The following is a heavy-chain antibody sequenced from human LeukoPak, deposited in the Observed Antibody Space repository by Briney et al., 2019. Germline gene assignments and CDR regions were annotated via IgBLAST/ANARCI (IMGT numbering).Heavy chain of an antibody. V-gene: IGHV3-64*01. Sequence: GGSLRLSCAASGFTFSSYAMHWVRQAPGKGLEYVSAISSNGGSTYYANSVKGRFTISRDNSKNTLYLQMGSLRAEDTAVYYCARHLPGEWLAHAFDIWGQGTMVTVSS. J-gene: IGHJ3*02. CDR2: ISSNGGST. CDR3: ARHLPGEWLAHAFDI. CDR1: GFTFSSYA. D-gene: IGHD3-3*01.